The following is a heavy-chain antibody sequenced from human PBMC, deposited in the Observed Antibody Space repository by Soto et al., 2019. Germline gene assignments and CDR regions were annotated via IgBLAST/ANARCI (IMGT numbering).Heavy chain of an antibody. CDR3: ARDEGRDRLWFGELLQPLDY. CDR1: GYTFTSYG. Sequence: GASVKVSCKASGYTFTSYGISWVRQAPGQGLEWMGWISAYNGNTNYAQKLQGRVTMTTDTSTSTAYMELRSLGSDDTAVDYCARDEGRDRLWFGELLQPLDYWGQGTLVTVSS. J-gene: IGHJ4*02. D-gene: IGHD3-10*01. V-gene: IGHV1-18*04. CDR2: ISAYNGNT.